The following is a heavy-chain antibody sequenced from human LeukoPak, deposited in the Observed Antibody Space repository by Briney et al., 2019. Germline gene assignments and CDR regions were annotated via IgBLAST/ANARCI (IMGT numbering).Heavy chain of an antibody. V-gene: IGHV3-48*03. Sequence: PGGSLRLSCAASGFTFSSYEMNWVRQAPGKGLEWVSYISSSGSTIYYADSVKGRFTISRGNAKNSLYLQMNSLRAEDTAVYYWAREGQLWRHFDYWGQGTLVTVSS. D-gene: IGHD5-18*01. CDR3: AREGQLWRHFDY. J-gene: IGHJ4*02. CDR1: GFTFSSYE. CDR2: ISSSGSTI.